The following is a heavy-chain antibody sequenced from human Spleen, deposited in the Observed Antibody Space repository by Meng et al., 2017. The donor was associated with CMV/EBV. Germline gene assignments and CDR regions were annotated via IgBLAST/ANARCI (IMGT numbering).Heavy chain of an antibody. CDR3: ARVYYDSSGYYFDY. CDR1: GYTFTSYW. V-gene: IGHV5-51*01. Sequence: GGSLRLSCKGSGYTFTSYWIAWVRQMSGKGLEWMGIIHPGDSDVRYIPSLQGHITFSVDPSINTAYLQWSSLKASDTAMYYCARVYYDSSGYYFDYWGQGTLVTVSS. CDR2: IHPGDSDV. J-gene: IGHJ4*02. D-gene: IGHD3-22*01.